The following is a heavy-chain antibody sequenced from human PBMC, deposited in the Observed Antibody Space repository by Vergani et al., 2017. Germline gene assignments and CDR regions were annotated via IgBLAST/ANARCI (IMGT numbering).Heavy chain of an antibody. Sequence: QVQLVQSGAEVKKPGSSVKVSCKASVGTVSSYTINWVRQAPGQGLVWMGRIIPILGIANYAQKFQGRVTITADKSTSTAYMELNSLRSEETAVYYCATRWDRVSGFDPWGQGTLVTVSS. D-gene: IGHD5-24*01. CDR2: IIPILGIA. CDR3: ATRWDRVSGFDP. CDR1: VGTVSSYT. J-gene: IGHJ5*02. V-gene: IGHV1-69*02.